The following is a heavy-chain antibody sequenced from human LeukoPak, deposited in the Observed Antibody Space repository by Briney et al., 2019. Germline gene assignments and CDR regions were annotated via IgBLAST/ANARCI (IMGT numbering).Heavy chain of an antibody. V-gene: IGHV3-21*01. CDR3: ARVDSYGPRSVDY. J-gene: IGHJ4*02. Sequence: GGSLRLSCAASGFTFSSYSMNWVRQAPGKGLEWVSSISSSSSYIYYADSVKGRFTISRDNAKNSLYLQMNSLRAEDTAVYYCARVDSYGPRSVDYWGQGTLVIVSS. D-gene: IGHD5-18*01. CDR1: GFTFSSYS. CDR2: ISSSSSYI.